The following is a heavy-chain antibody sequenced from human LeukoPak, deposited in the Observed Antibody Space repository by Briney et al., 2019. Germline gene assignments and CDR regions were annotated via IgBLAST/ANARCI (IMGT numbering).Heavy chain of an antibody. CDR3: ARGGLGSAFDN. D-gene: IGHD6-19*01. CDR1: GFTFSNYA. J-gene: IGHJ4*02. V-gene: IGHV3-23*01. Sequence: GGSLRLSCAASGFTFSNYALSWVRQAPGKGLECVSAISGSGGGTYSADSLKGRFTISRDNSKNTLYLQISSLRAGDTAVFYCARGGLGSAFDNWGQGTLVTVSS. CDR2: ISGSGGGT.